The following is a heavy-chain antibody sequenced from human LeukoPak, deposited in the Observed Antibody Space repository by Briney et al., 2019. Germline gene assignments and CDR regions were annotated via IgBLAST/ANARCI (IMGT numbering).Heavy chain of an antibody. CDR1: GGTFSSYA. V-gene: IGHV1-69*13. CDR3: ARPRFLTLHYFDY. J-gene: IGHJ4*02. CDR2: IIPIFGTA. Sequence: SLQVSCKASGGTFSSYAISWVRQAPGQGLEWMGAIIPIFGTANYAQKFQGRVTITADESTSTAYMELSSLRSEDTAVYYCARPRFLTLHYFDYWGQGTLVTVSS. D-gene: IGHD3-3*01.